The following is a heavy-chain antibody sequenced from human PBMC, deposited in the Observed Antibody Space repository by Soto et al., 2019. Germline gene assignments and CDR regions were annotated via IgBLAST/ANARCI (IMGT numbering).Heavy chain of an antibody. J-gene: IGHJ6*02. CDR3: GRDYLVAAEYYGIDV. D-gene: IGHD2-2*01. CDR2: IYTSGST. V-gene: IGHV4-4*07. CDR1: GGSISSGH. Sequence: KPSETLSVTCTVSGGSISSGHSSSIWQPAGKGLEWVGRIYTSGSTNYNHSLKLIVPLSIDTPKHHLYLKLSSVTATATALYYCGRDYLVAAEYYGIDVWGQGTVVTDSS.